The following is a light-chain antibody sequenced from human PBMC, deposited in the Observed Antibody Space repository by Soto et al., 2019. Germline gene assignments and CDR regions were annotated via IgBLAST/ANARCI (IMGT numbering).Light chain of an antibody. V-gene: IGKV1-39*01. CDR2: AAS. CDR1: QSISSY. Sequence: DIQMTQSPSSLSASVGDRVTITCRARQSISSYLNWYQQKPGKAPKLLIYAASSLQSGVPSRFSGSGSGTDFTLTISSLQPEEFSSYYCQQSYSTPRTVGPGTRVDIK. CDR3: QQSYSTPRT. J-gene: IGKJ3*01.